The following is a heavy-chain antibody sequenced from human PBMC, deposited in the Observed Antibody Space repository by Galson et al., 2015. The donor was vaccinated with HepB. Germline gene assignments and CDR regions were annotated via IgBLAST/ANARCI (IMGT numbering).Heavy chain of an antibody. J-gene: IGHJ6*02. CDR2: ISGNGGDT. V-gene: IGHV3-23*01. D-gene: IGHD2-2*02. Sequence: SLRLSCAASGFSFSSYAMTWVRQAPGKGLEWVSSISGNGGDTKYGDSVKGRFTIFRDKAKGTLYLQMNSLRAEDTAVYYCAKGDVWGPAAINYGLHVWGQGTTVTVSS. CDR3: AKGDVWGPAAINYGLHV. CDR1: GFSFSSYA.